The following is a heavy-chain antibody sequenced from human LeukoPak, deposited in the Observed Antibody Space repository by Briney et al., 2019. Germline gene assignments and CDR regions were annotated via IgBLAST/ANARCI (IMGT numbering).Heavy chain of an antibody. D-gene: IGHD5-18*01. CDR2: ISWNSGSI. CDR3: AKDRVDEYSYGSGSDY. J-gene: IGHJ4*02. V-gene: IGHV3-9*01. Sequence: QPGRPLRLSCAASGFTFDDYAMHWVRQAPGKGLEWVSGISWNSGSIGYADSVKGRFTISRDNAKNSLYLQMNSLRAEDTALYYCAKDRVDEYSYGSGSDYWGQGTLVTVSS. CDR1: GFTFDDYA.